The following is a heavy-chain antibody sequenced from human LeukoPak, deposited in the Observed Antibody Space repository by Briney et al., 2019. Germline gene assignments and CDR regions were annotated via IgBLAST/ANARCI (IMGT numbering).Heavy chain of an antibody. D-gene: IGHD3-10*01. Sequence: PGRSLRLSCAASGFTFSSYGMHWVRQAPGKGLEWVAVIWYDGSNKYYPDSVKGRFTISRDNSKNPLYLQMNSLRAEDTAVYYCAKTYYYGSGSLDYWGQGTLVTVSS. J-gene: IGHJ4*02. CDR3: AKTYYYGSGSLDY. V-gene: IGHV3-33*06. CDR2: IWYDGSNK. CDR1: GFTFSSYG.